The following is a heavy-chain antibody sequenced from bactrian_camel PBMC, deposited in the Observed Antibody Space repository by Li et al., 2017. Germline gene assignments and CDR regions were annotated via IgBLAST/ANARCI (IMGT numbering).Heavy chain of an antibody. CDR1: GFTFSDYA. CDR2: IATGSGNT. CDR3: VRSSWTGRDYDV. D-gene: IGHD5*01. Sequence: VQLVESGGGLVQPGGSLRLSCAASGFTFSDYAMTWIRQASGKEREGVARIATGSGNTYYADSVKGRFTISQDNAKNTVYLQMNSLKTEDTGMYYCVRSSWTGRDYDVRGQGTQVTVS. J-gene: IGHJ4*01. V-gene: IGHV3S40*01.